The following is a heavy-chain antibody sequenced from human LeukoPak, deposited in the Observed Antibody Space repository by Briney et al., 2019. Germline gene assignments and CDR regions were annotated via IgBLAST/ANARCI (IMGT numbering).Heavy chain of an antibody. Sequence: PSEALSLTCTVSGGSISSYYWSWIRQPAGQGLEWIGRIYTSGSTNYNPSLKRRVTMSVDTSKNQFYLNLSSVTAADRAVYYCARGRIWFGEGDAFDIWGQGTMVTVSS. V-gene: IGHV4-4*07. J-gene: IGHJ3*02. CDR3: ARGRIWFGEGDAFDI. CDR1: GGSISSYY. CDR2: IYTSGST. D-gene: IGHD3-10*01.